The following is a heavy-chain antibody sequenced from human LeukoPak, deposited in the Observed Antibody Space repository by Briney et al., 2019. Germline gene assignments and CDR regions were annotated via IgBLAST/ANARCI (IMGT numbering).Heavy chain of an antibody. V-gene: IGHV1-3*01. Sequence: ASVKVSCKTSGYTFTSYAIHWVRQAPGQRLEWMGWINACNGNTKYSQKFQGRVTIIRDTSASTAYMDLSSLRSEDTAVYYCAREGNYYDSSSYFYDWFDPWGQGTLVTVSS. CDR2: INACNGNT. CDR1: GYTFTSYA. CDR3: AREGNYYDSSSYFYDWFDP. J-gene: IGHJ5*02. D-gene: IGHD3-22*01.